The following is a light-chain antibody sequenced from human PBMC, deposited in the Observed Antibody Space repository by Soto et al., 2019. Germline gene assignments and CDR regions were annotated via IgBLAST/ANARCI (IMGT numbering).Light chain of an antibody. CDR3: QQYYNWPVT. V-gene: IGKV3-15*01. CDR1: RSVSNR. J-gene: IGKJ4*01. Sequence: DILMTQSPATLSWSPGETVTFSGRASRSVSNRLAWYQHKPGQAPRLLISGASNWATGIPPKFSGSGSGTEFTLTVDSLQSDDIAVYYCQQYYNWPVTFGGGTKVDIK. CDR2: GAS.